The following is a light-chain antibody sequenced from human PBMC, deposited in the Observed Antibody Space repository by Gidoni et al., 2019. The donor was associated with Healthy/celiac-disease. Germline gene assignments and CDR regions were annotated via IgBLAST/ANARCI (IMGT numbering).Light chain of an antibody. CDR3: QQSYSTLIT. Sequence: RVTITCRASQSISSYLNWYQQKPGKAPKLLIYAASSLQSGVPSSFSGSGSGTDFTLTISSLQPEDFATYYCQQSYSTLITFGQGPRLEIK. CDR2: AAS. J-gene: IGKJ5*01. V-gene: IGKV1-39*01. CDR1: QSISSY.